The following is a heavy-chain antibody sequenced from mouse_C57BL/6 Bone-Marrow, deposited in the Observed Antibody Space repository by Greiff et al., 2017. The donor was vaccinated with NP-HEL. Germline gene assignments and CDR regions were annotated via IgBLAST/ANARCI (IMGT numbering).Heavy chain of an antibody. J-gene: IGHJ1*03. CDR2: IDPANGNT. V-gene: IGHV14-3*01. CDR1: GFNIKNTY. D-gene: IGHD1-1*01. Sequence: VHVKQSVAELVRPGASVKLSCTASGFNIKNTYMHWVKQRPEQGLEWIGRIDPANGNTKYAPKFQGKATITADTSSNTAYLQLSSLTSEDTAIYYCAFYYYGSRPGGVDVWGTGTTVTVSS. CDR3: AFYYYGSRPGGVDV.